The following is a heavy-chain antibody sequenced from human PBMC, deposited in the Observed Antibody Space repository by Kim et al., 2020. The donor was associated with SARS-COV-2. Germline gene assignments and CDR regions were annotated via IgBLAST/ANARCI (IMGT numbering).Heavy chain of an antibody. CDR2: ISGSGGST. V-gene: IGHV3-23*01. Sequence: GGSLRLSCAASGFTFSSYAMSWVRQAPGKGLEWVSAISGSGGSTYYADSVKGRFTISRDNSKNTLYLQMNSLRAEDTAVYYCAKDKGIRYFDWLAQYYFDYWGQGTLVTVSS. CDR1: GFTFSSYA. D-gene: IGHD3-9*01. CDR3: AKDKGIRYFDWLAQYYFDY. J-gene: IGHJ4*02.